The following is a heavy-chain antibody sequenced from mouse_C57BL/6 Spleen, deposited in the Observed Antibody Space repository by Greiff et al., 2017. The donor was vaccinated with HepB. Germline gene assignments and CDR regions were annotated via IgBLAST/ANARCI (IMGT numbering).Heavy chain of an antibody. D-gene: IGHD2-1*01. J-gene: IGHJ3*01. Sequence: QVQLKQSGAELVKPGASVKISCKASGYAFSSYWMNWVKQRPGKGLEWIGQIYPGDGDTNYNGKFKGKATLTADKSSSTAYMQLSSLTSEDSAVYFCARSGDYGNSLFAYWGQGTLVTVSA. CDR2: IYPGDGDT. V-gene: IGHV1-80*01. CDR3: ARSGDYGNSLFAY. CDR1: GYAFSSYW.